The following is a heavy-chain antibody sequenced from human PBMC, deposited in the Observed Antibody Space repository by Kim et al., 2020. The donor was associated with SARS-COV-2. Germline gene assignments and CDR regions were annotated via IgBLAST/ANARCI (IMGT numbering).Heavy chain of an antibody. V-gene: IGHV5-51*01. Sequence: GESLKISCKGSGYSFTSYWIGWVRQMPGKGLEWMGIIYPGDSDTRYSPSFQGQVTISADKSISTAYLQWSSLKASDTAMYYCARHKSSSWYQDETYDYWGKGTLVTVSS. CDR1: GYSFTSYW. D-gene: IGHD6-13*01. CDR2: IYPGDSDT. CDR3: ARHKSSSWYQDETYDY. J-gene: IGHJ4*02.